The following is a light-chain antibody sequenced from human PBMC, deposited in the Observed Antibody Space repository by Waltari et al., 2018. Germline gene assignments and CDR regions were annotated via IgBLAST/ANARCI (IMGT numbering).Light chain of an antibody. Sequence: EIVLTQSPGTVSLSPGDRATFTCWASQNVRTYLDWYQQRPGQAPRLLIYHASTRANGVPDRFSGSGSGTDFTLTISRLEPEDFAMYYCQEYVESPATFGQGTKVVIK. CDR3: QEYVESPAT. CDR2: HAS. CDR1: QNVRTY. J-gene: IGKJ1*01. V-gene: IGKV3-20*01.